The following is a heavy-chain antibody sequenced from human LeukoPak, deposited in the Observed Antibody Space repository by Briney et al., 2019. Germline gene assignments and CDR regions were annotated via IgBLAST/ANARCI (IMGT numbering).Heavy chain of an antibody. CDR3: AKAAGYGSGSYRSRRAYYFDY. CDR2: ISYDGSNK. D-gene: IGHD3-10*01. J-gene: IGHJ4*02. CDR1: GFTFSSYG. V-gene: IGHV3-30*18. Sequence: GGSLRLSCSASGFTFSSYGMHWVRQAPGKGLEWVAVISYDGSNKYYADSVKGRFTISRDNSKNTLYLQTNSLRAEDTAVYYCAKAAGYGSGSYRSRRAYYFDYWGQGTLVTVSS.